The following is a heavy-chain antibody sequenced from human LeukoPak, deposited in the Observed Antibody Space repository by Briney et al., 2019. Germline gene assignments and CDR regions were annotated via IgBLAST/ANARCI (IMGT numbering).Heavy chain of an antibody. Sequence: KPSETLSLTCAVSGYSISSGYYWGWIRQPPGKGLEWIGSIYHSGSTYYNPSLKSRVTISVDTSKNQFSLKLSSVTAADTAVYYCARDKPNSSSFDYWGQGTLVTVSS. CDR2: IYHSGST. CDR1: GYSISSGYY. D-gene: IGHD6-6*01. CDR3: ARDKPNSSSFDY. V-gene: IGHV4-38-2*02. J-gene: IGHJ4*02.